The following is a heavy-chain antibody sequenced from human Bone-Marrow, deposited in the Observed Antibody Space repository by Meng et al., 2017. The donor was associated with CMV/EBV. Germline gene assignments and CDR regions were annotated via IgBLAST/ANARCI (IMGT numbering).Heavy chain of an antibody. CDR1: GYTFTGYY. Sequence: ASVKVSCKASGYTFTGYYMHWVRQAPGQGLEWMGWINPNSGGTNYAQKFQGRVTMTRDTSTSTAYMELRSLRSDDTAVYYCARDCSSTSCSSVYWGKGPLDPVSS. V-gene: IGHV1-2*02. J-gene: IGHJ4*02. CDR2: INPNSGGT. D-gene: IGHD2-2*01. CDR3: ARDCSSTSCSSVY.